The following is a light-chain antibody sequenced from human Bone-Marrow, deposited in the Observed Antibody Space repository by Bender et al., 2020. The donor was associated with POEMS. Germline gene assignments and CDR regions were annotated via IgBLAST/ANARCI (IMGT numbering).Light chain of an antibody. J-gene: IGLJ3*02. CDR3: SSWDDSLNGWV. CDR2: SNN. CDR1: SSNFGNNA. V-gene: IGLV1-44*01. Sequence: QSVLTQPPSASGTPGQSVTISCSGTSSNFGNNAANWYQHVPGTAPKLLIYSNNQRPSGVPDRFSASTSGTSASPAISGLPSDDEADYYCSSWDDSLNGWVFGGGTKLTVL.